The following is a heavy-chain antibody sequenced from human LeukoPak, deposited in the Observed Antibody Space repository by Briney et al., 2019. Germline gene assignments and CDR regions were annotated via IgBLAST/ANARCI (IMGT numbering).Heavy chain of an antibody. J-gene: IGHJ5*02. CDR1: GGTFSSYA. V-gene: IGHV1-69*05. CDR2: IIPIFGTA. D-gene: IGHD4-17*01. CDR3: ARLADYEDDWFDP. Sequence: SSVKVSCKASGGTFSSYAISWVRQAPGQGLEWTGGIIPIFGTANYAQKFQGRVTITTDESTSTAYMELSSLRSEDTAVYYCARLADYEDDWFDPWGQGTLVTVSS.